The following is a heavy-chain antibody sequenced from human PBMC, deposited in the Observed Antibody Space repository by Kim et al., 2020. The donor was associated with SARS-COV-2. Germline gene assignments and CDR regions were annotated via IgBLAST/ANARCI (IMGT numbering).Heavy chain of an antibody. CDR3: ARGNNDFGIGDLDGMDV. Sequence: GGSLRLSCAASGFTFSSYGMHWVRQAPGKGLEWVAVIWYDGSNEYYADSVKGRFTISRDNSKNTLYLQMNSLRAEDTAVYYCARGNNDFGIGDLDGMDVWGQGTPVTVSS. V-gene: IGHV3-33*01. J-gene: IGHJ6*02. CDR1: GFTFSSYG. D-gene: IGHD3-3*01. CDR2: IWYDGSNE.